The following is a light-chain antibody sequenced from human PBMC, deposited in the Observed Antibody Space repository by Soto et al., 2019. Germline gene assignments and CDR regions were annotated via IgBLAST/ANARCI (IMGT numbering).Light chain of an antibody. J-gene: IGKJ4*01. V-gene: IGKV3-20*01. CDR3: QQYGSPLT. CDR2: GAS. Sequence: IVLTQSPGTLSLSPGERATLSCRAGQSVSSNYLAWYQQKPGQAPRLLIYGASSRATGIPDRFSGSGSGTDFTLTISRLEPEDFAVYYCQQYGSPLTFGGGTKVDIK. CDR1: QSVSSNY.